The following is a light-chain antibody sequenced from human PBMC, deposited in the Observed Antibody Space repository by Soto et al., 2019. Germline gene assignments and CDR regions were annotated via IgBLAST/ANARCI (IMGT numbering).Light chain of an antibody. J-gene: IGKJ5*01. CDR2: DAS. Sequence: DIQMTQSASSLSASVGDRVTITCRASQSISSWLAWYQQKPGTAPKLLIYDASNLESGVPSRFSGSGSGTDFTLTISSLQPEDFATYYCQQYYSSPITFGQGTRLEIK. CDR1: QSISSW. V-gene: IGKV1-5*01. CDR3: QQYYSSPIT.